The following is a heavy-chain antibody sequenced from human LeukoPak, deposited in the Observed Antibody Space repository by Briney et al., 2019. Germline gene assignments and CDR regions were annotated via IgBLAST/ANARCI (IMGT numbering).Heavy chain of an antibody. Sequence: SVKVSCKASGGTFSSYTISWVRQAPGQGLEWMGGIIPILGIANYAQKFQGRVTITADKSTSTAYMELSSLRSEDTAVYYCARDLARAGYYETAYYYYGMDVWGQGTTVTVSS. CDR1: GGTFSSYT. V-gene: IGHV1-69*04. D-gene: IGHD3-22*01. CDR3: ARDLARAGYYETAYYYYGMDV. CDR2: IIPILGIA. J-gene: IGHJ6*02.